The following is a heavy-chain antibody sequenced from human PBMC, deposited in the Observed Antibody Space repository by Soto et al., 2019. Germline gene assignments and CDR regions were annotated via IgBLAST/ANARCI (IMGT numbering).Heavy chain of an antibody. Sequence: QVQLQQWGAGLLKPSETLSLTCAVYCGPFSSYYWSWIRQPPGKGLEWIGEINHSGSTNYNPSLKSRVTMSVDTSKNQFSLKLSSVTAADTAVYYCARTSRFDCWGQGTLVTVSS. CDR3: ARTSRFDC. CDR1: CGPFSSYY. CDR2: INHSGST. J-gene: IGHJ4*02. D-gene: IGHD6-6*01. V-gene: IGHV4-34*01.